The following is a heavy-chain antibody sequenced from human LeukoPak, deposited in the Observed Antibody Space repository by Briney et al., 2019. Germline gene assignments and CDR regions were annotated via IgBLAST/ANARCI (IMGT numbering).Heavy chain of an antibody. CDR1: GFPFSNSG. CDR2: IRYDGSNE. J-gene: IGHJ4*02. V-gene: IGHV3-30*02. D-gene: IGHD3-10*01. CDR3: ARVLGSVLDY. Sequence: PGGSLRLFCEASGFPFSNSGMHWVRQAPGQGLEWVALIRYDGSNEIYADSVKGRFTISRDNSKNTLSLQLNSLRAEDTAVYYCARVLGSVLDYWGQGTLVTVSS.